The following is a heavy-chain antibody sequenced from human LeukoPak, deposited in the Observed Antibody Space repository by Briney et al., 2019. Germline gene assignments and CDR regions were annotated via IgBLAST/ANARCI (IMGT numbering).Heavy chain of an antibody. Sequence: PGASPRLSRAASGFTLINYAMSWVRQAPGKGLEGFSAITGSGESREYAGSGRGRFSISRDNSKGPLSLQMNSLRAEDTAIYYCVKRSGNSYGHFDFWGQGTLVTVSS. D-gene: IGHD3-10*01. CDR2: ITGSGESR. CDR3: VKRSGNSYGHFDF. V-gene: IGHV3-23*01. J-gene: IGHJ4*02. CDR1: GFTLINYA.